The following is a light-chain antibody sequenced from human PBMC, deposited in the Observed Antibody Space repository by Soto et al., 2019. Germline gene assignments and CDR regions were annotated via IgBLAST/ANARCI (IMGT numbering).Light chain of an antibody. CDR3: QQYNNWPQYT. Sequence: EIVMTQSPGTLSVSPGEGATLSCRASQSVSSNLAWYQQKPGQAPRLLIHGASTRATGIPARFSGSGSGTEFTLTISSLQSEDFAVYYWQQYNNWPQYTFGQGTKLEIK. CDR2: GAS. J-gene: IGKJ2*01. CDR1: QSVSSN. V-gene: IGKV3-15*01.